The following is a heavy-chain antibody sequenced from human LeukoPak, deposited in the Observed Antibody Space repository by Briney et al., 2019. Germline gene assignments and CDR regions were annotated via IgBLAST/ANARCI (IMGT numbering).Heavy chain of an antibody. V-gene: IGHV1-2*02. Sequence: GASVKVSCKASGYTFNEYYMHWMREAPGQGLEWMGWIDPYSGGTNYAQKFQGRVTMTRDTSISTAYMELSRLNSDGTAEYYCARGNYYGSGPLFDAWGQGTLVSVSS. CDR3: ARGNYYGSGPLFDA. CDR1: GYTFNEYY. J-gene: IGHJ4*02. CDR2: IDPYSGGT. D-gene: IGHD3-10*01.